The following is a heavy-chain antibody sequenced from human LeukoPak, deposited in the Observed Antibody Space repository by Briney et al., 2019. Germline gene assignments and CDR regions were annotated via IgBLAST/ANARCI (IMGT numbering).Heavy chain of an antibody. CDR2: INYSGRT. Sequence: SETLSLTCTVSGDSISSSDFYWGWIRRPPGKGLEWIALINYSGRTFYNPSLESRVTISVDMSKNQFSLRLNSVTAADMAVYYCARRRKDLNWFDPWGQGTLVTVSS. CDR1: GDSISSSDFY. CDR3: ARRRKDLNWFDP. J-gene: IGHJ5*02. V-gene: IGHV4-39*01.